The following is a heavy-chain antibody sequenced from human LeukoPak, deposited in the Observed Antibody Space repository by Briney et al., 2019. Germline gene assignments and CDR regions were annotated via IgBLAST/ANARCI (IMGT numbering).Heavy chain of an antibody. CDR2: IYHSGST. Sequence: SETLSLTCTVSGYSISSGYYWGWIRQPPGKGLEWIGSIYHSGSTYYNPSLKSRVTISVDTFKNQFSLKLSSVTAADTAVYYCARDAAVVVPAAPNWFDPWGQGTLVTVSS. D-gene: IGHD2-2*01. CDR3: ARDAAVVVPAAPNWFDP. CDR1: GYSISSGYY. J-gene: IGHJ5*02. V-gene: IGHV4-38-2*02.